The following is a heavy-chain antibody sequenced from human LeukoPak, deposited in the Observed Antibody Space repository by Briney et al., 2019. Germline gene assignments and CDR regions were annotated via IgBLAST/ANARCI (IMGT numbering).Heavy chain of an antibody. D-gene: IGHD1-26*01. CDR2: NSAYKGNT. CDR3: ARDIVGATSLDY. V-gene: IGHV1-18*01. CDR1: GYTFTTYG. Sequence: SVKVSSTTSGYTFTTYGISWVRHAPGHGLGWMGWNSAYKGNTNYAQKLQGRVTMTTDTSASTAYVELRSVRSDDTAVYYCARDIVGATSLDYWGQGTLVTVSS. J-gene: IGHJ4*02.